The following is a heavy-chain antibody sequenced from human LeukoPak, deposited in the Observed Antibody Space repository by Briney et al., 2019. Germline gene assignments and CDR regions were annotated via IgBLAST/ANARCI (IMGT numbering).Heavy chain of an antibody. CDR1: GYTFTGSGWY. CDR3: ARDGPAQMVDFDY. V-gene: IGHV1-2*02. CDR2: LHPNNGAT. Sequence: ASVKVSCKASGYTFTGSGWYLYWLRQAPGQGLECVGWLHPNNGATGYAQKFQGRVAMTTDTSISTAYMELSRLRPDDTAIYYCARDGPAQMVDFDYWRQGTLVTVSS. D-gene: IGHD3-10*01. J-gene: IGHJ4*02.